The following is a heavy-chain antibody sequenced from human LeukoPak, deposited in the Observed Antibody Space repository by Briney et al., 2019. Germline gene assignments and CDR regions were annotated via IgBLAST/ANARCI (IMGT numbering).Heavy chain of an antibody. Sequence: GGSLRLSCAASGFTFSSYSMNWVRQAPGKGLEWVSSISSSSSYIYYADSVKGRFTISRDNAKNSLYLQMNSLRAEDTAVYYCARGRYDYVWGSCRYTDRLFFDYWGQGTLVTVSS. CDR2: ISSSSSYI. CDR1: GFTFSSYS. CDR3: ARGRYDYVWGSCRYTDRLFFDY. V-gene: IGHV3-21*01. J-gene: IGHJ4*02. D-gene: IGHD3-16*02.